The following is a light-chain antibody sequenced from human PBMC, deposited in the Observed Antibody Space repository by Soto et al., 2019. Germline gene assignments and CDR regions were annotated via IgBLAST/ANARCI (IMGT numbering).Light chain of an antibody. CDR2: GAS. CDR1: QTIDSAC. CDR3: HLYGSSPQT. V-gene: IGKV3-20*01. Sequence: EIVLTQSPGTLSLSPGERATLSCRASQTIDSACLAGYQQNPGQAPRLLIYGASSRATGIPDRFSGSGSGTDFTLTISRLEPEDFAVYYCHLYGSSPQTFGQGTKVDI. J-gene: IGKJ1*01.